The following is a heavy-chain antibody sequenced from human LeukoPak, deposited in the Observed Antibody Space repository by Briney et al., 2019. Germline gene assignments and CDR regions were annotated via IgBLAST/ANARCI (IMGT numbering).Heavy chain of an antibody. J-gene: IGHJ4*02. CDR3: ARVCSSTSCYPGNGLDY. CDR1: GFTFSDYY. D-gene: IGHD2-2*01. V-gene: IGHV3-11*01. Sequence: PGGSLRLSCAASGFTFSDYYMSWIRQAPGKGLEWVSYISSSGSTIYYADSVKGRFTISRDNAKNLLYLQMNSLRAEDTAVYYCARVCSSTSCYPGNGLDYWGQGTLVTVSS. CDR2: ISSSGSTI.